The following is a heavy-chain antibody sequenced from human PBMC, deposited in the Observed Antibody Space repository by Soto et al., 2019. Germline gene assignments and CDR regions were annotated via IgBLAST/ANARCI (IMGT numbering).Heavy chain of an antibody. CDR1: GGTFSSYA. CDR2: IIPIFGTA. Sequence: QVQLVQSGAEVKRPGSSVKVSCKASGGTFSSYAISWVRQAPGQGLEWMGGIIPIFGTANYAQKFQGRVTITADESTSTAYMELSSLRSEDTAVYYCARDHGSGRPILYGMDVWGQGTTVTVSS. D-gene: IGHD3-10*01. CDR3: ARDHGSGRPILYGMDV. J-gene: IGHJ6*02. V-gene: IGHV1-69*01.